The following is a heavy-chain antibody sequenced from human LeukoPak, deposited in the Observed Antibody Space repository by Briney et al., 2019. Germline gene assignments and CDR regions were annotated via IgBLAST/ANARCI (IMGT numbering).Heavy chain of an antibody. CDR2: VNSDGTRT. CDR1: GFTFNKFW. CDR3: AKGGWFSYYYGSGSYYYFDY. Sequence: GGSLRLSCAASGFTFNKFWMHWFRQAPGKGLVWVSRVNSDGTRTTYADSVKGRFTISRDNAKNTVNLQMNSLRAEDTAVYYCAKGGWFSYYYGSGSYYYFDYWGQGTLVTVSS. V-gene: IGHV3-74*03. D-gene: IGHD3-10*01. J-gene: IGHJ4*02.